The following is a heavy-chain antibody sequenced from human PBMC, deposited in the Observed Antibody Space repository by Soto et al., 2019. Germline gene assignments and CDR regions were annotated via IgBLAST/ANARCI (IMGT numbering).Heavy chain of an antibody. D-gene: IGHD3-10*01. CDR3: ARCPMQFAFFDY. V-gene: IGHV3-66*01. CDR1: GFTVSSNY. J-gene: IGHJ4*02. Sequence: EVQLVESGGGLVQPGGSLRLSCAASGFTVSSNYMSWVRQAPGKGLEWVSVIYSGYSTYYADSVKGRFTISRDNSKSTLSFEMNSLGAEDTAVYYYARCPMQFAFFDYLGQGTLVTVSS. CDR2: IYSGYST.